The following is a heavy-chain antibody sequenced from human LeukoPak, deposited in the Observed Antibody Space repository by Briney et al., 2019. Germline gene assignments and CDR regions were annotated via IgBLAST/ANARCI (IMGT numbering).Heavy chain of an antibody. CDR3: AGSSSTARSYFDY. Sequence: GRSLRLSCATSGFTFSSSTMRRVRQAPGKGLEGVAFITYDGSNTYYRDSVEGRFTISRDDSKNTIYLQMNSLRAEDTAVYYCAGSSSTARSYFDYWGQGILVTVSS. J-gene: IGHJ4*02. CDR1: GFTFSSST. D-gene: IGHD5-18*01. CDR2: ITYDGSNT. V-gene: IGHV3-30*04.